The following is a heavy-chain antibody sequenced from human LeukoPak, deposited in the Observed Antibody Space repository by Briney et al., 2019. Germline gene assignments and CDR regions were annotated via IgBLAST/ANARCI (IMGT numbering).Heavy chain of an antibody. CDR2: ISGSGGST. CDR3: AKGGYSSGWGEYYFDY. CDR1: GFTFSSYA. V-gene: IGHV3-23*01. D-gene: IGHD6-19*01. J-gene: IGHJ4*02. Sequence: PGGSLRLSCAASGFTFSSYAMSWVRQAPGKGLEWVSAISGSGGSTYYADSVKGRFTIFRDNSKNTLNLQMNSLRAEDTALYYCAKGGYSSGWGEYYFDYWGQGTLVTVSS.